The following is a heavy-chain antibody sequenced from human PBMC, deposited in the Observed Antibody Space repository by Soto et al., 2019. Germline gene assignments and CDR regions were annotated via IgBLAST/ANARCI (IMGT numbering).Heavy chain of an antibody. CDR1: GYTFTSYD. D-gene: IGHD2-15*01. V-gene: IGHV1-8*01. J-gene: IGHJ6*03. CDR2: MSPNSGNT. CDR3: ARARPDCSGGSCYGWGHYYYYYMDV. Sequence: GASVKVSCKASGYTFTSYDSNWVRQATGQGLEWMGWMSPNSGNTGYAQKFQGRVTMTRNTSISTAYMELSSLRSEDTAVYYCARARPDCSGGSCYGWGHYYYYYMDVWGKGTTVTVSS.